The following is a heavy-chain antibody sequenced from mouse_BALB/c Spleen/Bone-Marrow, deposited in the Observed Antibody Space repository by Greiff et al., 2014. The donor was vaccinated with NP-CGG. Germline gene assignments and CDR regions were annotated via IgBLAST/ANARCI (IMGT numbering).Heavy chain of an antibody. Sequence: VQLKESGPELVRPGVSVKISCKGSGYTFTDYAMHWVKQSHAKSLEWIGVISTYSGNTNYNQKFKGKATMTVDKSSSTAYMEXXXXXXEDXAIYYCARYDGYYGAMDYWGQGTSVTVSS. CDR3: ARYDGYYGAMDY. V-gene: IGHV1-67*01. CDR1: GYTFTDYA. CDR2: ISTYSGNT. D-gene: IGHD2-3*01. J-gene: IGHJ4*01.